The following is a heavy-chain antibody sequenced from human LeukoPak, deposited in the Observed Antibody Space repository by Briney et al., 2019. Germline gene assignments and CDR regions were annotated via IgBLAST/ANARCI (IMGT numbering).Heavy chain of an antibody. V-gene: IGHV1-69*13. CDR3: AKTYYCDSSGYALFGY. J-gene: IGHJ4*02. D-gene: IGHD3-22*01. CDR1: GGTFSSYA. Sequence: SVKVSCKASGGTFSSYAISWVRQAPGQGLEWMGGIIPIFGTANYAQKFQGRVTITADESTSTAYMELSSLRSEDTAVYYCAKTYYCDSSGYALFGYWGQGTLVTVSS. CDR2: IIPIFGTA.